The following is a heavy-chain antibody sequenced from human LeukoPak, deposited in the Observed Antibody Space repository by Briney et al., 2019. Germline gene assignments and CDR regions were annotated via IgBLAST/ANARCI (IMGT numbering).Heavy chain of an antibody. CDR3: AKDWHSSSPNWFDP. Sequence: GGSLRLSCVASGFTFSSTTMGWVRQAPGRGLEWVSSITAIDGRTYYADSVRGRFTISRDNSKNTLYLQMNSLRAEDTAVYYCAKDWHSSSPNWFDPWGQGTLVTVSS. CDR1: GFTFSSTT. CDR2: ITAIDGRT. D-gene: IGHD6-6*01. J-gene: IGHJ5*02. V-gene: IGHV3-23*01.